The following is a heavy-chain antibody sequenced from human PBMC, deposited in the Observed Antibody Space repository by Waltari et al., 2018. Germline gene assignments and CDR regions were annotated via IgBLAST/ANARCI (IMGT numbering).Heavy chain of an antibody. D-gene: IGHD1-26*01. J-gene: IGHJ4*02. CDR1: GFTLSTYS. CDR2: ISSSNYI. V-gene: IGHV3-21*01. CDR3: ARDEIHVGPTNVGVTLDY. Sequence: EVHLVESGGGLVKPGGSLSLSCVVSGFTLSTYSMNWVRQAPGKGLEWVSSISSSNYIKYADSVKGRFTISRDTTKNSLYLQMNSLRVEDTAVYHCARDEIHVGPTNVGVTLDYWGQGTLVTVSS.